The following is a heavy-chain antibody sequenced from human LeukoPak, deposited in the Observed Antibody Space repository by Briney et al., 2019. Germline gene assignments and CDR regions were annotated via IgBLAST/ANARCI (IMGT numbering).Heavy chain of an antibody. Sequence: SETLSLTFTVSGGSVRSYYCSWIRQPPGKGPEWIGYNNYSGSSNYNPSLKSRVTISVATSKNHFSLKLSFVTATDTAVYYCARVALNYCSGGSCYPFFDYWGQGTLVTVSS. D-gene: IGHD2-15*01. CDR1: GGSVRSYY. CDR2: NNYSGSS. J-gene: IGHJ4*02. V-gene: IGHV4-59*02. CDR3: ARVALNYCSGGSCYPFFDY.